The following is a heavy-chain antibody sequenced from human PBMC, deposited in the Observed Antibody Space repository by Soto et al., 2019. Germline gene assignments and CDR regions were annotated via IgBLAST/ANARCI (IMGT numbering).Heavy chain of an antibody. CDR1: GGSISSGGYY. CDR3: ARSRYSGYEWWELRVPFDY. J-gene: IGHJ4*02. D-gene: IGHD5-12*01. Sequence: TSETLSLTCTVSGGSISSGGYYWTWIRQHPGKGLEWIGYNYYSGITYYNPSLKGRVTISLDTSKNQFSLKLNSVTAADTAVYYCARSRYSGYEWWELRVPFDYWGQGTLVTVSS. V-gene: IGHV4-31*03. CDR2: NYYSGIT.